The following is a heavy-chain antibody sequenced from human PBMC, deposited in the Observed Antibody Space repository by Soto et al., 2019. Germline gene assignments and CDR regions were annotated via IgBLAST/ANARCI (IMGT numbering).Heavy chain of an antibody. Sequence: GASVKVSCKASGCTFSSYAISCVRQAPGQGLEWMGGIIPIFGTANYAQKFQGRVTITADESTSTAYMELSSLRSEDTAVYYCARESTVVTPGLGYWGQGTLVTVSS. J-gene: IGHJ4*02. CDR1: GCTFSSYA. CDR3: ARESTVVTPGLGY. D-gene: IGHD4-17*01. V-gene: IGHV1-69*13. CDR2: IIPIFGTA.